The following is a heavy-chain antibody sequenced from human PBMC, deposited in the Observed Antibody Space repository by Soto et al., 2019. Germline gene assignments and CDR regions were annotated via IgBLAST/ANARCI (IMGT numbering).Heavy chain of an antibody. D-gene: IGHD3-10*01. V-gene: IGHV4-4*07. CDR3: ARGAMVRGVSTKRTAYYFDY. CDR1: SGTVNSYY. Sequence: TCTACSGTVNSYYWAWTRQHAGKGLEWIGRIYTSGSTNYNPSLKSRVTMSVDTSKNQFSLKLSSVTAADTAVYYCARGAMVRGVSTKRTAYYFDYWGQGTLVTVPS. CDR2: IYTSGST. J-gene: IGHJ4*01.